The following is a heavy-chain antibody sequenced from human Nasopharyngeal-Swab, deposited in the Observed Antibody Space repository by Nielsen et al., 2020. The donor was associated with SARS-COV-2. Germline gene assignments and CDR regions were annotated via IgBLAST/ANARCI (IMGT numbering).Heavy chain of an antibody. CDR1: GDSISSIGYY. CDR3: ARLRTTKPDI. Sequence: GSLRLSCTVSGDSISSIGYYWGWIRQPPGKGLQFIGSVYYSGATYYSPSLKSRVTISVDTAKNQLYLQLNSVTAADTAVYFCARLRTTKPDIWGQGTLVTVSS. V-gene: IGHV4-39*01. D-gene: IGHD1-1*01. CDR2: VYYSGAT. J-gene: IGHJ4*02.